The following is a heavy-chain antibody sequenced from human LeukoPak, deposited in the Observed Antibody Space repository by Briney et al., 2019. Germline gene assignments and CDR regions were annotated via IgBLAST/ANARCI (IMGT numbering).Heavy chain of an antibody. V-gene: IGHV3-9*01. D-gene: IGHD3-22*01. J-gene: IGHJ4*02. Sequence: GGSLRLSCAASGFTFDDYAMHWVRQAPGKGLEWVSGISWNSGSIGYADSVKGRFTISRDNAKNSLYLQMNSLRAEDTAVYYCARVGDSSGYSLENWGQGTLVTVSS. CDR1: GFTFDDYA. CDR3: ARVGDSSGYSLEN. CDR2: ISWNSGSI.